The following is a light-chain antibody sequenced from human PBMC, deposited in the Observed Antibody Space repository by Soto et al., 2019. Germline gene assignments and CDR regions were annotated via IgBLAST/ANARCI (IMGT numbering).Light chain of an antibody. CDR1: QSVDSAF. CDR2: GAS. V-gene: IGKV3-20*01. Sequence: EIVLTQSPGSLSLSLGERATLSCRASQSVDSAFFAWYQQKPGQPPRLLMYGASRRATGIPDRFSGMGSGTDFTLTIRRLEPENFAVYYCQQYASSLTFGQGTKVEI. J-gene: IGKJ1*01. CDR3: QQYASSLT.